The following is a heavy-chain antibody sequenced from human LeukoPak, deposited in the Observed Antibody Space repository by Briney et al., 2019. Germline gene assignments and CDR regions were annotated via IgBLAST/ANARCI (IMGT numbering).Heavy chain of an antibody. V-gene: IGHV3-7*01. CDR2: IKQDGSEK. CDR1: GFTFSSYW. J-gene: IGHJ5*02. D-gene: IGHD3-3*01. CDR3: ARERISIFGVVIPNNVFDP. Sequence: GGSLRLSCAASGFTFSSYWMSWVRQAPGKGLEWVANIKQDGSEKYYVDSVKGRFTISRDNAKNSLHLQMNSRRAEDTAVYYCARERISIFGVVIPNNVFDPWGQGTLVTVSS.